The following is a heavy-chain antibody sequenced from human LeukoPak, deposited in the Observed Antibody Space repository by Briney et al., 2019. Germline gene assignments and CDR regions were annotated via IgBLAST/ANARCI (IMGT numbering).Heavy chain of an antibody. CDR3: TRHEIRSQRGTFYGMDV. J-gene: IGHJ6*02. Sequence: GESLKISCKGSGYSFTSYWIGWVRQMPGKGLEWMGIIYCGDSDTRYSPSFQGQVTISADKSISTAYLQWSSLKASDTAMYYCTRHEIRSQRGTFYGMDVCGQGTTVTVSS. CDR1: GYSFTSYW. CDR2: IYCGDSDT. D-gene: IGHD3-10*01. V-gene: IGHV5-51*01.